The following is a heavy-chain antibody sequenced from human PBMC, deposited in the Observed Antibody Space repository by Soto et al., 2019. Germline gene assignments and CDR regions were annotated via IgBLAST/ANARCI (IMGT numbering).Heavy chain of an antibody. CDR1: GYTFTSDD. V-gene: IGHV1-8*01. CDR2: MNPYSGDT. Sequence: QVQLVQSGAEVKKPGASVKVSWKASGYTFTSDDINWVRQATGQGLEWMGWMNPYSGDTGYAQKFQGRVTMTRDTSISTAYMELSSLSSEDTAVYYCARGVAAAGTDWFDPWGQGTLVTVSS. J-gene: IGHJ5*02. CDR3: ARGVAAAGTDWFDP. D-gene: IGHD6-13*01.